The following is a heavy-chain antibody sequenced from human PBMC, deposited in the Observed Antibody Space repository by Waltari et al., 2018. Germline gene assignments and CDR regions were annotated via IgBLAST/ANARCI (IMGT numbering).Heavy chain of an antibody. CDR2: IYTSGRT. V-gene: IGHV4-61*02. CDR1: GGSISSGSYY. D-gene: IGHD3-10*01. J-gene: IGHJ6*03. CDR3: AGRRGMVRGSGRYMDV. Sequence: QVQLQESGPGLVKPSQTLSLTCTVSGGSISSGSYYWSWIRQPAGKGLEWIGGIYTSGRTNYNPSLKSRVTISVDTSKNQFSLKLSSVTAADTAVYYCAGRRGMVRGSGRYMDVWGKGTTVTVSS.